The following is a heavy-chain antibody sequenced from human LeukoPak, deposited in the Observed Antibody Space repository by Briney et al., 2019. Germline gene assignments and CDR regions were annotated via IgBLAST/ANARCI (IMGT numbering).Heavy chain of an antibody. CDR2: ISGSGGST. J-gene: IGHJ4*02. V-gene: IGHV3-23*01. D-gene: IGHD3-10*01. CDR3: AKGITMVRGLRPRAFDY. Sequence: PGGSLRLSCAASGFTFSSYAMSWVRQAPGKGLEWVSAISGSGGSTYYADSVKGRFTISRDNSKNTLYLQMNSLRAEDTAVYYCAKGITMVRGLRPRAFDYWGQGTLVTVSS. CDR1: GFTFSSYA.